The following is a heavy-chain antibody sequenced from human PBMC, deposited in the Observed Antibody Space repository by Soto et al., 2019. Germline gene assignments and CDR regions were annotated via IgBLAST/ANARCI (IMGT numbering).Heavy chain of an antibody. Sequence: KTSETLSLTCTVSGGSISSSSYYWGWIRQPPGKGLEWIGSTYYSGSTYYNPSLKSRVTISVDTSKNQFSLKLSSVTAADTAVYYCARASPPRGYSYGYVRWERRGWFDPWGRGTLVTVSS. D-gene: IGHD5-18*01. CDR1: GGSISSSSYY. CDR3: ARASPPRGYSYGYVRWERRGWFDP. V-gene: IGHV4-39*01. J-gene: IGHJ5*02. CDR2: TYYSGST.